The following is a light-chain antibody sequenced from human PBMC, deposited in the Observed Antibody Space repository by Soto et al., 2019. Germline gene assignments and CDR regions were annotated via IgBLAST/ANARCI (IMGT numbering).Light chain of an antibody. Sequence: DIVLTQSPATLSVSPGERATLSCRANRTVNNNLAWYQQHPGQAPRLLLYGASTRATGVPDRLSGSGSGTEFTLTISSLQPDDFATYYCQHYNDYSRIFGQGTKVEIK. CDR1: RTVNNN. CDR3: QHYNDYSRI. V-gene: IGKV3-15*01. CDR2: GAS. J-gene: IGKJ1*01.